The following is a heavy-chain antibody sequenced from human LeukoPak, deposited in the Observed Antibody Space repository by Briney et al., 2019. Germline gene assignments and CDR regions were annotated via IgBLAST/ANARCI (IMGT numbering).Heavy chain of an antibody. CDR2: IKQDGSEK. CDR3: ASDMASITMVRGVSFDY. V-gene: IGHV3-7*03. CDR1: GFSFSTYW. J-gene: IGHJ4*02. D-gene: IGHD3-10*01. Sequence: GGSLRLSCAASGFSFSTYWMSWVRQAPGKGLQWVANIKQDGSEKNYVDSVKGRFTISRDNAKNSLYLQMNSLRAEDTAVYYCASDMASITMVRGVSFDYWGQGTLVTVSS.